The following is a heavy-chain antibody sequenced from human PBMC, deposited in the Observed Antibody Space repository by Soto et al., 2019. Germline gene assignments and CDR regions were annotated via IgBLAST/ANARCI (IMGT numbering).Heavy chain of an antibody. CDR3: ARDGVDTAMVTGVFFDY. V-gene: IGHV1-2*02. J-gene: IGHJ4*02. CDR1: GYTFTGYY. D-gene: IGHD5-18*01. CDR2: INPNSGGT. Sequence: GASVKVSCKASGYTFTGYYMHWVRQAPGQGLEWMGWINPNSGGTNYAQKFQGRVTMTRDTSISTAYMELSRLRSDDTAVYYCARDGVDTAMVTGVFFDYWGQGTLVTSPQ.